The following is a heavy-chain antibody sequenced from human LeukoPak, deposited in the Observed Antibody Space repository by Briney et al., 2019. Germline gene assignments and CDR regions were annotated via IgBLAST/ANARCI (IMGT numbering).Heavy chain of an antibody. CDR2: ISSSGSTI. Sequence: GGSLRLSCAASGFTFSDYYMSWIRQAPGKGLEWVSYISSSGSTIYYADSVKGRFTISRDNAKNSLYLQMNSLRAEDTAVYYCARDSRVRGVRNSYYYYMDVWGKGTTVTVSS. J-gene: IGHJ6*03. CDR3: ARDSRVRGVRNSYYYYMDV. D-gene: IGHD3-10*01. V-gene: IGHV3-11*04. CDR1: GFTFSDYY.